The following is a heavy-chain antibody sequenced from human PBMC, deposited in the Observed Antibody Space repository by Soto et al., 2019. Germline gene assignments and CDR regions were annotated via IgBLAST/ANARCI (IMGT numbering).Heavy chain of an antibody. CDR2: INPNSGGT. D-gene: IGHD3-10*01. Sequence: ASVKVSCKASGYTFTGYYMHWVRQAPGQGLEWMGWINPNSGGTNYAQKFQGWVTMTRDTSISTAYMELSRLRSDDTAVYYCARGANYGSGRYYYYYGMDVWGQGTTVTV. J-gene: IGHJ6*02. V-gene: IGHV1-2*04. CDR3: ARGANYGSGRYYYYYGMDV. CDR1: GYTFTGYY.